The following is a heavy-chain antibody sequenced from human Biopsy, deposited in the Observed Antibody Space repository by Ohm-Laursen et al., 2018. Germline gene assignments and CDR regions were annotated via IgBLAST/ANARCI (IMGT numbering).Heavy chain of an antibody. Sequence: ASVKVSCKASGFSFTGYYIHWVRQAPGQGLEWMGWINAKTGDTNYAQKFQGGVTMTRDTSISTAYVDLSSLRSDDTAVYYCTRGGYYYDSLAYYYWFDPWGQGTLVTVSS. V-gene: IGHV1-2*02. D-gene: IGHD3-22*01. J-gene: IGHJ5*02. CDR2: INAKTGDT. CDR3: TRGGYYYDSLAYYYWFDP. CDR1: GFSFTGYY.